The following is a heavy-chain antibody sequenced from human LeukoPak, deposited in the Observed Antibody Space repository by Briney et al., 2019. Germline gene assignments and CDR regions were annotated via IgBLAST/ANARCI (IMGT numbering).Heavy chain of an antibody. Sequence: GGSLRLSCAASGFTFSTYWMSWVRQAPGKGREWVANIKQDGSEKYCVDSVKGRFTISRDNAKNSLYLQMNSLRAEDTAMYYCARDSAGNDYWGQGTLVTVSS. V-gene: IGHV3-7*01. D-gene: IGHD6-13*01. CDR2: IKQDGSEK. CDR1: GFTFSTYW. CDR3: ARDSAGNDY. J-gene: IGHJ4*02.